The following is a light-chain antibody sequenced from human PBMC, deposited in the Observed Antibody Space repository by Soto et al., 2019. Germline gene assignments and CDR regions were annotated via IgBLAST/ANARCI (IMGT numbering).Light chain of an antibody. CDR1: GSDIGTYNR. Sequence: QSVLTQPPSVSGSPGQSVAISCTGTGSDIGTYNRVSWYQQPPGTAPKLTIYDVSDRPSGVPDRFSGSKSGNTASLTISGLQAEDEADYYCSSYTSSSTYVFGTGTKVTVL. CDR3: SSYTSSSTYV. CDR2: DVS. V-gene: IGLV2-18*02. J-gene: IGLJ1*01.